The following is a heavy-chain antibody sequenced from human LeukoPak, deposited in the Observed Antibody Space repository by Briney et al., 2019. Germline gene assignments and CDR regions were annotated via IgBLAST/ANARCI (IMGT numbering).Heavy chain of an antibody. CDR3: VRDNSIADRGWWFDP. CDR2: IDPSGHIT. CDR1: GYRFTGYW. J-gene: IGHJ5*02. Sequence: GASVKVSCKASGYRFTGYWMHWVRQAPGQGLEWMGIIDPSGHITNSARKFQGRLTVTRDTPTSTVYMELSSLRSDDTAVYYCVRDNSIADRGWWFDPWGQGTLVTVSS. D-gene: IGHD1-14*01. V-gene: IGHV1-46*01.